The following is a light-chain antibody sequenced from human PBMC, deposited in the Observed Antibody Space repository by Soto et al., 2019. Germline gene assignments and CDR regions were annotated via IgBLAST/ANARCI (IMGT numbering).Light chain of an antibody. J-gene: IGKJ2*01. CDR3: EQYSTWPRP. V-gene: IGKV3-15*01. CDR2: GAS. Sequence: EIVMTQSPGTLSVSAGEGATLSCRASQSVTKSLAWYQQKPGQAPRLLIYGASTRDTRIPARFSGSGSGTEFTLTRSRLQSEDFAVYYCEQYSTWPRPFGQGTRLDIK. CDR1: QSVTKS.